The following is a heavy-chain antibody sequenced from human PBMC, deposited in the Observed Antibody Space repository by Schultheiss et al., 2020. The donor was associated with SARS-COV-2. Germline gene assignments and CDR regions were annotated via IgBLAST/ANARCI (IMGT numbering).Heavy chain of an antibody. CDR3: ARRRITIFCLDY. CDR2: INPNSGGT. J-gene: IGHJ4*02. D-gene: IGHD3-9*01. Sequence: ALVKVSCKASGYTFTGYYMHWVRQAPGQGLEWMGWINPNSGGTNYAQKFQGRVTMTRDTSISTAYMELSRLRSDDTAVYYCARRRITIFCLDYWGQGTLVTVSS. V-gene: IGHV1-2*02. CDR1: GYTFTGYY.